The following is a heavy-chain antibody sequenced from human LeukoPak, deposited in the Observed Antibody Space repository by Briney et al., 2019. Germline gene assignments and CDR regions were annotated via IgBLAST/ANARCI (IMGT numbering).Heavy chain of an antibody. D-gene: IGHD6-13*01. CDR3: ARAAAVTNSWYYFDY. Sequence: SETLSLTCTVSGDSVSSGDHHWSWIRQPPGKGLEWIGYIRYGGSTYYNPSLKSRIIISVDMSKNQFSLSLNSLSAADSAVYFCARAAAVTNSWYYFDYWGQGTLVTVSS. CDR1: GDSVSSGDHH. V-gene: IGHV4-30-4*01. J-gene: IGHJ4*02. CDR2: IRYGGST.